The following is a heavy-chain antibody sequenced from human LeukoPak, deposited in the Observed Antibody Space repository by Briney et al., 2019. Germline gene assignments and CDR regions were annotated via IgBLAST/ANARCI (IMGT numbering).Heavy chain of an antibody. Sequence: PGGSLRLSCAASGFTFSSYAMHWVRQAPGKGLEYVSAISSNGGSTYYANSLKGRFTISRDNSKNTLYLQMGSLRAEDMAVYYCASLDVWGQGTTVTVSS. J-gene: IGHJ6*02. CDR2: ISSNGGST. V-gene: IGHV3-64*01. CDR3: ASLDV. CDR1: GFTFSSYA.